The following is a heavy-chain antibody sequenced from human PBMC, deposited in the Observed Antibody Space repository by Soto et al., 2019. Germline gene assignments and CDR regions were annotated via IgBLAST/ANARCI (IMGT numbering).Heavy chain of an antibody. V-gene: IGHV3-48*02. CDR3: ATPARDYYDSSGHHDSAN. Sequence: EVQLVESGGGLVQPGGSLRLSCAASGFTFSTYSMNWVRQAPGKGLEWVSYITSSSSTIYYADSVKGRFTISRDNAKNALYLQMNSLRDEDTAVYYCATPARDYYDSSGHHDSANWGQGTLVTVSS. CDR1: GFTFSTYS. D-gene: IGHD3-22*01. CDR2: ITSSSSTI. J-gene: IGHJ4*02.